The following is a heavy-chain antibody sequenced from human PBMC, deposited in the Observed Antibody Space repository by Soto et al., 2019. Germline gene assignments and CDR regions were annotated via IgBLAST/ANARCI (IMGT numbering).Heavy chain of an antibody. J-gene: IGHJ4*02. CDR3: ASSYFYDSGGYYPFDY. CDR1: GFTFSTYA. D-gene: IGHD3-22*01. Sequence: QVQLVESGGGVVQPGTSLRLSCAASGFTFSTYAMYWVRQAPGRGLEWVAVISDDGNTKYYADSVKGRFTISRDNSRNTLYLKISSLRAEDAAVYYCASSYFYDSGGYYPFDYWGQGTRVTVSS. V-gene: IGHV3-30-3*01. CDR2: ISDDGNTK.